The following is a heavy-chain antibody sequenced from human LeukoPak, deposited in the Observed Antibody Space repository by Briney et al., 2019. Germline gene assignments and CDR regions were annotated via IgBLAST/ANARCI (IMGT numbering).Heavy chain of an antibody. V-gene: IGHV3-30*18. D-gene: IGHD4-17*01. Sequence: GRSLRLSCAASGFTFSSYGMHWVRQAPGKGLEWVAVISYDGSNKYYADSVKGRFTISRDNSKNTLYLQMNSLRAEDTAVYYCAKDARDYDDYSAGFDYWGQGTLVTVSS. J-gene: IGHJ4*02. CDR3: AKDARDYDDYSAGFDY. CDR1: GFTFSSYG. CDR2: ISYDGSNK.